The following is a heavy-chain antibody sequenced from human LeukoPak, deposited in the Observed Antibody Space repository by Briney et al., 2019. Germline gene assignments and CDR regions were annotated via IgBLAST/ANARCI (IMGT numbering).Heavy chain of an antibody. D-gene: IGHD3-22*01. V-gene: IGHV1-46*01. CDR3: ARDLPYYYDSSGYYPYFDY. CDR1: GYTFTSYY. Sequence: ASVKVSCKASGYTFTSYYMHWVRQAPGQGLEWMGIINPSGGSTSYAQKFQGRVTMTTDTSTSTAYMELRSLRSDDTAVYYCARDLPYYYDSSGYYPYFDYWGQGTLVTVSS. CDR2: INPSGGST. J-gene: IGHJ4*02.